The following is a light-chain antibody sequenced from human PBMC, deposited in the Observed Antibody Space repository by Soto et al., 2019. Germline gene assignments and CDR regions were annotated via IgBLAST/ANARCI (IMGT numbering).Light chain of an antibody. CDR1: SGDVGAYDY. Sequence: QSVLPQPGSVSGSRGQSIAISCTGTSGDVGAYDYVSWYQHHPDKAPKLMIYEVSNRPSGVSDRFSGSKSVYTATLTISGLQAEDEADYYCASHTTRDTRVFGTGTKVTVL. CDR3: ASHTTRDTRV. V-gene: IGLV2-14*01. CDR2: EVS. J-gene: IGLJ1*01.